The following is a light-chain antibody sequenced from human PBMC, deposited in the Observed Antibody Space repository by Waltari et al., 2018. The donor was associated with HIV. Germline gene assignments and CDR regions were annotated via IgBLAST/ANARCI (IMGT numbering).Light chain of an antibody. V-gene: IGLV1-40*01. CDR2: GKS. CDR3: QSYDSSLSGSRV. Sequence: QSVLTQPPSVSGAPGQRVTISCTASSSNIGAGYDVHWYQQLPGTAPKLLIYGKSNRPAGVADRFSGSKSGTSASLAITGLQAEDEADYYCQSYDSSLSGSRVFGGGTKLTVL. CDR1: SSNIGAGYD. J-gene: IGLJ3*02.